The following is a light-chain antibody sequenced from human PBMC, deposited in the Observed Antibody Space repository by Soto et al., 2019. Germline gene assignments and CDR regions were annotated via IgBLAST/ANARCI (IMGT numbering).Light chain of an antibody. CDR1: QSVTSP. Sequence: EIVLTQSPATLSLSPGDRATLSCRANQSVTSPFDWYQQKPGQAPRLLIFHTYNRATGIPPRFSGSGSGTDFTLTISSLEPEDFAVYCWQERSGWLTFGEGTKIDVK. CDR2: HTY. CDR3: QERSGWLT. J-gene: IGKJ4*02. V-gene: IGKV3-11*01.